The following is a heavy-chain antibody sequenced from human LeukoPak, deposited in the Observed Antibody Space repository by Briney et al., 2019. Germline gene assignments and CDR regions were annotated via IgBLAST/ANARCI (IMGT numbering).Heavy chain of an antibody. CDR1: GFTFSSYA. D-gene: IGHD4-17*01. Sequence: GGSLRLSCAASGFTFSSYAMSWVRQAPGKGLEWVSAISGSGGSTYYADSVKGRFTISRDNSKNALYLQMNSLRAEDTAVYYCATPWNGDSVGFDYWGQGTLVTVSS. CDR2: ISGSGGST. J-gene: IGHJ4*02. V-gene: IGHV3-23*01. CDR3: ATPWNGDSVGFDY.